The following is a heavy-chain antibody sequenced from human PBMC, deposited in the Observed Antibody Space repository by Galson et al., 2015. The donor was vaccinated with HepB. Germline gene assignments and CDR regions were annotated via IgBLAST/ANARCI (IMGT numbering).Heavy chain of an antibody. D-gene: IGHD3-10*01. CDR1: RYTFTGYY. J-gene: IGHJ4*02. Sequence: SVKVSCKASRYTFTGYYMHWMRQAPGQGLEWMGWINPNSGGTKYAQRFQGRVTMTRDTSISTAYMELSRLRSDDTAVYYCARALSSHYYGSGSSAYWGQGTLVTVSS. V-gene: IGHV1-2*02. CDR2: INPNSGGT. CDR3: ARALSSHYYGSGSSAY.